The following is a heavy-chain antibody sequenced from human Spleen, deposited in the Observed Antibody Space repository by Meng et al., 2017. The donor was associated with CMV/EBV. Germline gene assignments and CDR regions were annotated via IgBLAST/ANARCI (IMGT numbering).Heavy chain of an antibody. CDR2: ISPYKGNT. Sequence: ASVKVSCKASGYTFINYGISWVRQAPGQGLEWRGWISPYKGNTKYAQKIQGRVTLTTDTSTSTAYMELTSLTSDDTAIYYCARERGAVAGDPWGQGTLVTVSS. CDR3: ARERGAVAGDP. J-gene: IGHJ5*02. V-gene: IGHV1-18*01. CDR1: GYTFINYG. D-gene: IGHD3-10*01.